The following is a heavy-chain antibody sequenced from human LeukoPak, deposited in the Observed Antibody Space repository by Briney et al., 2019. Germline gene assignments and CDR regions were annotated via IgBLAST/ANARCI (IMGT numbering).Heavy chain of an antibody. V-gene: IGHV3-30*04. CDR1: GFTFSSYA. CDR3: ATASVWFGELLGY. CDR2: ISYDGSNK. J-gene: IGHJ4*02. D-gene: IGHD3-10*01. Sequence: PGGSLRLSCAASGFTFSSYAMHWVRQAPGKGLEWVAVISYDGSNKYYADSVKGRFTISRDNSKNTLYLQMNSLRAEDTAVYYCATASVWFGELLGYWGQGTLVTVSS.